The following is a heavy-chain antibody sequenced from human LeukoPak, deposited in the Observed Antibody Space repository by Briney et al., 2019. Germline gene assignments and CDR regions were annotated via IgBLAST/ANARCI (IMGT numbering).Heavy chain of an antibody. CDR1: GFSFSTYS. CDR3: ARDNGMDV. J-gene: IGHJ6*02. CDR2: ISSSSSYI. Sequence: GGSLRLSCAASGFSFSTYSMNWVRQAPGKGLEWVSSISSSSSYIYYADSMKGRFTISRDNSNNSLYLQMNSLRVEDTAVYYCARDNGMDVWGQGTTVTVSS. V-gene: IGHV3-21*01.